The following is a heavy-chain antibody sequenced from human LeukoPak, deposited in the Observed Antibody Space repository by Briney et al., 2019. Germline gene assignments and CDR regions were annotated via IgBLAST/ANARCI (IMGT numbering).Heavy chain of an antibody. Sequence: ASVKVSCKASGYTFSGYYMHWVRQAPGHGLEWKGWINPNSGDTNYAQNFQGRVTMTRDTSISTVYMELSGLTSDDTAVYYCARGGVDYWGQGTLVIVSS. CDR3: ARGGVDY. D-gene: IGHD3-16*01. V-gene: IGHV1-2*02. CDR1: GYTFSGYY. J-gene: IGHJ4*02. CDR2: INPNSGDT.